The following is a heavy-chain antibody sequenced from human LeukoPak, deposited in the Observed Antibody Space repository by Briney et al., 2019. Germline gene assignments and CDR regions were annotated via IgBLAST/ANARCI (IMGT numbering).Heavy chain of an antibody. Sequence: GGSLRLSCAASGFTFSSYWMHWVRQAPGKGLVWVSRINSDGSSTSYADSVKGRFTISRDSAKNTLYLQMNSLRAEDTAVYYCARGERRWLQTNYYYYMDVWGKGTTVTVSS. V-gene: IGHV3-74*01. J-gene: IGHJ6*03. CDR2: INSDGSST. CDR3: ARGERRWLQTNYYYYMDV. D-gene: IGHD5-12*01. CDR1: GFTFSSYW.